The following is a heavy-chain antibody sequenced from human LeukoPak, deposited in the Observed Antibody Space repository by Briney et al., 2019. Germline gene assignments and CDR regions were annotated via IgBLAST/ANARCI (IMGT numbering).Heavy chain of an antibody. CDR2: IYHSGST. CDR3: ARFRVDYYDSSGYYGPLDY. V-gene: IGHV4-4*02. CDR1: GGSISSSNW. D-gene: IGHD3-22*01. J-gene: IGHJ4*02. Sequence: SETLSLTCAVSGGSISSSNWWSWVRQPPGKGLEWIGEIYHSGSTNYNPSLKSRVTISVDKSKNQFSLKLSSVTVADTAVYYCARFRVDYYDSSGYYGPLDYWGQGTLVTVSS.